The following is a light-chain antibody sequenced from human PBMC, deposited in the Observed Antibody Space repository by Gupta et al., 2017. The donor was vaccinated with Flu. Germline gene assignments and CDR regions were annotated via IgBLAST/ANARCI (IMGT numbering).Light chain of an antibody. CDR1: QDVLSSINNRNY. Sequence: YLGEGATINCKSSQDVLSSINNRNYLAWYQQRPGQPPKLLIYWASTRESGVPDRFSGSGSGTDFTLTISSLQAEDVAVYYCQQYYSTPLTFGGGTKVEIK. V-gene: IGKV4-1*01. CDR3: QQYYSTPLT. CDR2: WAS. J-gene: IGKJ4*01.